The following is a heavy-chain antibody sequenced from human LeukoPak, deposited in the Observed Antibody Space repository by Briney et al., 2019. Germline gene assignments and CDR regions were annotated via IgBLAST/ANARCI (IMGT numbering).Heavy chain of an antibody. D-gene: IGHD4-17*01. Sequence: ASVKVSCKVSGSTLAESSIHWLRQAPGKGLEWMGGYDPEEGGIIYAQKFLDRVTMTEDTSTTAAYMEVSSLRSEDTAVYFCAGDRGITVTKDFDYWGQGTLVTVSS. CDR3: AGDRGITVTKDFDY. V-gene: IGHV1-24*01. CDR1: GSTLAESS. CDR2: YDPEEGGI. J-gene: IGHJ4*02.